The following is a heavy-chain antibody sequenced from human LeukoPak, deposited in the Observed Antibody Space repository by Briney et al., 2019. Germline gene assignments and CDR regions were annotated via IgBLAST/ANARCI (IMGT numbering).Heavy chain of an antibody. J-gene: IGHJ4*02. D-gene: IGHD4-17*01. V-gene: IGHV3-48*03. CDR1: GFTFFTHP. CDR3: VRDRFDYALDY. CDR2: ISISGSTM. Sequence: PGGSLRLFCVTSGFTFFTHPMNWVRQAPGKGLEWVSYISISGSTMYYADSVRGRFTISRDNAKNSVFLQMDSLRADDTAVYYCVRDRFDYALDYWGQGALVTVSS.